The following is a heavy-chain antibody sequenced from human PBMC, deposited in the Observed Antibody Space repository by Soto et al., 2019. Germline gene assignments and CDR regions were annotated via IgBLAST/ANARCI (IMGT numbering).Heavy chain of an antibody. J-gene: IGHJ6*02. V-gene: IGHV1-8*01. CDR2: MNPNSGNT. CDR3: VRRHTYYYYYGMDV. Sequence: QVQLVQSGAEVKKPGASVKVSCKASGYTFTSYDINWVRQATGQGLEWMGWMNPNSGNTGYAQKFQGRVTMTRNTSISTAYMELSSLRSEDTAVYYCVRRHTYYYYYGMDVWGQGTTVTVSS. CDR1: GYTFTSYD.